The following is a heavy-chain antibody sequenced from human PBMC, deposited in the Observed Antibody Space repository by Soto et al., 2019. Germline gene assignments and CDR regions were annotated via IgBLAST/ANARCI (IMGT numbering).Heavy chain of an antibody. CDR1: GFTFSSYW. D-gene: IGHD5-12*01. J-gene: IGHJ3*02. CDR2: IKQDGSEK. V-gene: IGHV3-7*01. Sequence: EVQLVESGGGLVQPGGSLRLSCAASGFTFSSYWMSWVRQAPGKGLEWVANIKQDGSEKYYVDSVKGRFTISRDNAKNSLYLQMNSLRAEDTAVYYCAAPLPRWRGYGDFWDFDIWGQGTMVTVSS. CDR3: AAPLPRWRGYGDFWDFDI.